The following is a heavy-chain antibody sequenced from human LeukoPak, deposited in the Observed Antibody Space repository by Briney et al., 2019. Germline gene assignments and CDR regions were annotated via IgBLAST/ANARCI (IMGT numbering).Heavy chain of an antibody. V-gene: IGHV4-39*07. CDR2: FYYSGHT. CDR1: GGSISSSSYY. CDR3: VRGGIVGTTARIPLFDY. J-gene: IGHJ4*02. Sequence: SETLSLTCTVSGGSISSSSYYWAWIRQPPGKGLEWIGSFYYSGHTYYNPSLKSRVTSQVDTSKNQFSLKLSSVTAADTAVYYCVRGGIVGTTARIPLFDYRGPGNPGTVSS. D-gene: IGHD1-26*01.